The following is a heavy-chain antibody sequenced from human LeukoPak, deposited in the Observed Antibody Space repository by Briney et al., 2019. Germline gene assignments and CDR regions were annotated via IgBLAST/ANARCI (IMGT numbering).Heavy chain of an antibody. CDR2: ISRSGSTI. D-gene: IGHD6-19*01. CDR1: GFTFSSYE. V-gene: IGHV3-48*03. Sequence: GGSLRLSFAASGFTFSSYEMNWVRPAPGKGLEWVSYISRSGSTIYYADSVKGRFTISRDNVKNSLYLQMNSLRAEDTAVYYCARRYSSGWSSYIDYWGQGTLVTVSS. J-gene: IGHJ4*02. CDR3: ARRYSSGWSSYIDY.